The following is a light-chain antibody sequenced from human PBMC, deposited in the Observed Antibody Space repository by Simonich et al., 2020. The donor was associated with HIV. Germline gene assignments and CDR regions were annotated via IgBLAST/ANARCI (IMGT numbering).Light chain of an antibody. J-gene: IGKJ1*01. CDR2: WAS. CDR3: QHYNNWPPGT. CDR1: QSILYSSNNKNY. V-gene: IGKV4-1*01. Sequence: DIVMTQSPDSLAVSLGERATINCKSSQSILYSSNNKNYLAWYQHKPRQTPKLLIYWASTRESGVPDRFSGSGSGTDFTLTISSLQAEDVAVYYCQHYNNWPPGTFGQGTKVEFK.